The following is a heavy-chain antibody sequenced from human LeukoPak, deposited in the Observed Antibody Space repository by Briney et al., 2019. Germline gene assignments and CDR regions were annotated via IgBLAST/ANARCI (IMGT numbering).Heavy chain of an antibody. J-gene: IGHJ6*03. D-gene: IGHD1-1*01. V-gene: IGHV3-21*01. CDR2: ISSSSSCI. CDR3: ARTGALNWNYYYYYYMDV. Sequence: PGGSLRLSCAASGFTFSSYSMNWVRQAPGKGLEWVSSISSSSSCIYYADSVKGRFTISRDNAKNSLYLQMNSLRAEDTAVYYCARTGALNWNYYYYYYMDVWGKGTTVTVSS. CDR1: GFTFSSYS.